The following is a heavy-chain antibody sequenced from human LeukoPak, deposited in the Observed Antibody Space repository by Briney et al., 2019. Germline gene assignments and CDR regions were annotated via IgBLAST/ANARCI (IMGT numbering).Heavy chain of an antibody. CDR1: GYTFTSYY. CDR3: ARDTGDSSGYYPPSFDY. Sequence: ASVKVSCKASGYTFTSYYMHWVRQAPGQGLEWMGIINPSGGSTSYAQKFQGRVTMTRDTSTSTVYMELSSLRSEATAVYYCARDTGDSSGYYPPSFDYWGQGTLVTVSS. V-gene: IGHV1-46*01. J-gene: IGHJ4*02. CDR2: INPSGGST. D-gene: IGHD3-22*01.